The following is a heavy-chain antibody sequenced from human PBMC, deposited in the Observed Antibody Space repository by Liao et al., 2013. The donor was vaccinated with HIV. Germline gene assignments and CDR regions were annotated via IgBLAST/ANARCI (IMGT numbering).Heavy chain of an antibody. CDR1: DGSFSGYY. CDR3: AKSDYGVGXDKYSYFYTDV. CDR2: IYTSGST. D-gene: IGHD4/OR15-4a*01. J-gene: IGHJ6*03. V-gene: IGHV4-59*10. Sequence: QVQLQQWGAGLLKPSETLSLTCAVYDGSFSGYYWSWIRQPAGKGLEWIGRIYTSGSTNYNPSLKSRVTISVDTSKNQFSLRLSSVTAADTAVYYCAKSDYGVGXDKYSYFYTDVWGEGTTVTVSS.